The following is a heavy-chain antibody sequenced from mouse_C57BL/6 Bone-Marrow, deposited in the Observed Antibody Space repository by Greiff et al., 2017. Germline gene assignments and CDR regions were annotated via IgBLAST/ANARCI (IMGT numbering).Heavy chain of an antibody. D-gene: IGHD1-1*01. CDR2: ISYSGST. CDR1: GYSITSDY. CDR3: ARGSGYYGSSYEAMDY. J-gene: IGHJ4*01. Sequence: EVKLMESGPGLAKPSQTLSLTCSVTGYSITSDYWNWIRKFPGNKLEYMGYISYSGSTYYTPSLKSRISITRDTSKNQYYLQLHSVTTEDTATYYCARGSGYYGSSYEAMDYWGQGTSVTVSS. V-gene: IGHV3-8*01.